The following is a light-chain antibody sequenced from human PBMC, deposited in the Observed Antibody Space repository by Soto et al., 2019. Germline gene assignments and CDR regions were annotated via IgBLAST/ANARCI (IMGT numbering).Light chain of an antibody. V-gene: IGLV2-11*01. CDR3: CSFAGTYTI. CDR1: SSDVGGYSH. Sequence: QSAITQPRSVSGSPGQSVTISCTGSSSDVGGYSHVSWFQQHPGKAPKLMIYDVTKRPSGVPDRFSGSKSGNTASLTISGLQAEDESDYYCCSFAGTYTIFGGGTKLTVL. CDR2: DVT. J-gene: IGLJ2*01.